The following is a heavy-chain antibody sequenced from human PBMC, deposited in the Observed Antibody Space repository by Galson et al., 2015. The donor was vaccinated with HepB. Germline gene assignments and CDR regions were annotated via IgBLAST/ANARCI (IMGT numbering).Heavy chain of an antibody. D-gene: IGHD3-9*01. J-gene: IGHJ4*02. CDR2: ISGSGGST. CDR3: AKAAPLWDILTGYLDY. V-gene: IGHV3-23*01. CDR1: GFTFSSYA. Sequence: SLRLSCAASGFTFSSYAMSWVRQAPGKGLEWVSAISGSGGSTYYADSVKGRFTISRDNSKNTLYLQMNSLRAEDTAVYYCAKAAPLWDILTGYLDYWGQGTLVTVSS.